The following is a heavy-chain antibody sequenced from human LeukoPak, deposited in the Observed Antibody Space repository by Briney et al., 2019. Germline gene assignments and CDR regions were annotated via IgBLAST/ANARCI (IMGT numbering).Heavy chain of an antibody. V-gene: IGHV3-7*03. Sequence: GGSLRLSCAASGFTFSSYWITWVRQVPGKGLEWVANIKQDESEKYYVDSVKGRFTISKDNVKNSLYLQMNSLRAEDTAVYYCARGVYHFDYWGQGSLVTVSS. J-gene: IGHJ4*02. CDR3: ARGVYHFDY. CDR2: IKQDESEK. D-gene: IGHD2-2*02. CDR1: GFTFSSYW.